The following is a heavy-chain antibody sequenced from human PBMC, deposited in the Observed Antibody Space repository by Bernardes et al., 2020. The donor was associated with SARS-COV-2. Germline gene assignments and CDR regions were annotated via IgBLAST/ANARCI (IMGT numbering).Heavy chain of an antibody. Sequence: GGSLRLSCAASGFAFSRYAMSWVRQAPGKGLEWVSFTSGSGASTYYADSVKGRFTISRDNSKNTLYLQMDSLRDEDTAIYFCAKAHKWELLLEYFNSWGQGSLVTVSS. V-gene: IGHV3-23*01. J-gene: IGHJ4*02. CDR3: AKAHKWELLLEYFNS. CDR1: GFAFSRYA. CDR2: TSGSGAST. D-gene: IGHD1-26*01.